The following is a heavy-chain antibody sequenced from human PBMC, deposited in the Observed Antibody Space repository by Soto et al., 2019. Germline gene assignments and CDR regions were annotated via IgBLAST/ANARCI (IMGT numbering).Heavy chain of an antibody. D-gene: IGHD6-19*01. CDR1: GFTFSSYW. CDR2: IKQDGSEK. Sequence: GGSLRLSCAASGFTFSSYWMSRVRQAPGKGLEWVANIKQDGSEKYYVDSVKGRFTISRDNAKNSLYLQMNSLRAEDTAVYYCARDSGPSSGWYPLDYWGQGTLVTVSS. V-gene: IGHV3-7*01. CDR3: ARDSGPSSGWYPLDY. J-gene: IGHJ4*02.